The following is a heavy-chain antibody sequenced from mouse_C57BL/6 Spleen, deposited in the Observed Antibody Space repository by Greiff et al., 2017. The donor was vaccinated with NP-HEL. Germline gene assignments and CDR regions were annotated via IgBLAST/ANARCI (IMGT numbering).Heavy chain of an antibody. CDR3: ARRGGRRYFDY. Sequence: VQLQQPGAELVMPGASVKLSCKASGYTFTSYWMHWVKQRPGQGLEWIGEIDPSDSYTNYNQKFKGKSTLTVDKSSSTAYMQLSSLTSEDSAVYYCARRGGRRYFDYWGQGTTLTVSS. V-gene: IGHV1-69*01. CDR2: IDPSDSYT. D-gene: IGHD1-1*02. CDR1: GYTFTSYW. J-gene: IGHJ2*01.